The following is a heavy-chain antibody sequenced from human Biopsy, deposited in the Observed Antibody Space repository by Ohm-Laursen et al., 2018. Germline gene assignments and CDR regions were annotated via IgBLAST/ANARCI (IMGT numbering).Heavy chain of an antibody. CDR3: ARGYSRRVSIFEASIYWFDT. CDR2: MIPSSGKT. V-gene: IGHV1-8*02. CDR1: GYTFTSYG. Sequence: GASVKVSCKVSGYTFTSYGISWVRQARGQGLEWMGWMIPSSGKTGYAQRFQGRVTLTMNTSISTAYMELSGLRSEDAAVYFCARGYSRRVSIFEASIYWFDTWGQGTLVTVSS. J-gene: IGHJ5*02. D-gene: IGHD6-6*01.